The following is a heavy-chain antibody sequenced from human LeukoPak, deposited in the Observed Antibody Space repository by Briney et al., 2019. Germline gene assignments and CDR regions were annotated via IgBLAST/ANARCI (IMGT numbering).Heavy chain of an antibody. Sequence: PSGTLSLTCAVYGGSFSGYYWSWIRQPPGKGLEWIGEINHSGSTKYNPSLKSRVTISVDTSKNQFSLKLSSVTAADTAVYSCARAGLTGDVDYWGQGTMVTVSS. CDR3: ARAGLTGDVDY. CDR1: GGSFSGYY. CDR2: INHSGST. V-gene: IGHV4-34*01. D-gene: IGHD4-17*01. J-gene: IGHJ4*02.